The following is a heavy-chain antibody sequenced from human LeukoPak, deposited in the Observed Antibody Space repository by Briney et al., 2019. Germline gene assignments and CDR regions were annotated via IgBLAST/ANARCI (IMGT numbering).Heavy chain of an antibody. Sequence: ASVKVSCKASGYTFTGYYMHWVRRAPGQGLEWMGWINPNSGGTNYAQKFQGRVTMTRDTSISTAYMELSRLRSDDTAVYYCARVSGSIAASDYWGQGTLVTVSS. CDR2: INPNSGGT. CDR3: ARVSGSIAASDY. CDR1: GYTFTGYY. J-gene: IGHJ4*02. D-gene: IGHD6-13*01. V-gene: IGHV1-2*02.